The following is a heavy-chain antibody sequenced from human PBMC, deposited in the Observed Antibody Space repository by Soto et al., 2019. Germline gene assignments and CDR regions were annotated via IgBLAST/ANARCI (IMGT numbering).Heavy chain of an antibody. CDR2: IYYSGST. D-gene: IGHD6-6*01. CDR1: GGPVSGYY. CDR3: ARDSQLGPNWFDP. Sequence: TLSLTCAAYGGPVSGYYWSWIRQHPGKGLEWIGYIYYSGSTYYNPSLKSRVTISVDTSKNQFSLKLSSVTAADTAVYYCARDSQLGPNWFDPWGQGTLVTVSS. V-gene: IGHV4-31*11. J-gene: IGHJ5*02.